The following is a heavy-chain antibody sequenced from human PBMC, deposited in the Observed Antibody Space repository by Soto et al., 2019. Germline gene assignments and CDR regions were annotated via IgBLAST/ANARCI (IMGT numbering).Heavy chain of an antibody. Sequence: SEKPSHPCTVSGGSISRGGYYLVWIRQNPGKGLEWIGYIYYSGSTYYNYYNPSLKSRVTISVDTSKNQFSLKLSSVTAADTAVYYCARTPLLWGQGTLVTVSS. CDR2: IYYSGST. CDR1: GGSISRGGYY. J-gene: IGHJ4*02. CDR3: ARTPLL. V-gene: IGHV4-31*03. D-gene: IGHD1-26*01.